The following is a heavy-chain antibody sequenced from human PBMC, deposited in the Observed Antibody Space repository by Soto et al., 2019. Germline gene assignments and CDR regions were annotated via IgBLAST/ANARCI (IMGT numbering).Heavy chain of an antibody. CDR3: AKGSALISSWFLAERFFRP. D-gene: IGHD6-13*01. V-gene: IGHV1-46*01. J-gene: IGHJ5*01. Sequence: GASVKVSCKAPGSTFTTYYIPWVRQAPGQGLEWMGMLNPSSGDTNYAQKFQRRVTMTRDTSTSTAYMELSSLRSDDTAVFYCAKGSALISSWFLAERFFRPLGQVTLVTVSS. CDR1: GSTFTTYY. CDR2: LNPSSGDT.